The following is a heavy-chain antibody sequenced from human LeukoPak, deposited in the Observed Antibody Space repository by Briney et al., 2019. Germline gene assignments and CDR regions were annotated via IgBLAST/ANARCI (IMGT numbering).Heavy chain of an antibody. Sequence: GGSLRLSCAASGFTFSSYWMNWARQAPGKGLEWVASINHNGNVNYYVDSVKGRFTISRDNAKNSLYRQMSNLRAEDTAVYFCARGGGLDVWGQGATVTVSS. CDR1: GFTFSSYW. V-gene: IGHV3-7*03. CDR2: INHNGNVN. CDR3: ARGGGLDV. D-gene: IGHD3-16*01. J-gene: IGHJ6*02.